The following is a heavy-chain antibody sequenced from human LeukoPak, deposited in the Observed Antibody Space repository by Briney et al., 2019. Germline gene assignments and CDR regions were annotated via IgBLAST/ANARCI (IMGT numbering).Heavy chain of an antibody. V-gene: IGHV3-21*01. CDR3: ARDDRPLTIFGVGPQHMDV. J-gene: IGHJ6*03. CDR1: GFTFSSYS. D-gene: IGHD3-3*01. CDR2: ISSSSSYI. Sequence: PGGSLRLSCAASGFTFSSYSMNWVRQAPGKGLEWVSSISSSSSYIYYADSVKGRFTISRDNAKNSLYLQMNSLRAEDTAVYYCARDDRPLTIFGVGPQHMDVWGKGTTVTVSS.